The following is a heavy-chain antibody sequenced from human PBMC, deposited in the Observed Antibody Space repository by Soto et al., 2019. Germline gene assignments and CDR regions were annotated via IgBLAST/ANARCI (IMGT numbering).Heavy chain of an antibody. CDR3: ARRRYIVVVPAAMGDAFDI. V-gene: IGHV4-39*01. Sequence: SETLSLTCTVSGGSISSSSYYWGWIRQPPGKGLEWIGSIYYSGSTYYNPSLKSRVTISVDTSKNQFSLKLSSVTAADTAVYYCARRRYIVVVPAAMGDAFDIWGQGTLVTVSS. CDR1: GGSISSSSYY. J-gene: IGHJ3*02. CDR2: IYYSGST. D-gene: IGHD2-2*01.